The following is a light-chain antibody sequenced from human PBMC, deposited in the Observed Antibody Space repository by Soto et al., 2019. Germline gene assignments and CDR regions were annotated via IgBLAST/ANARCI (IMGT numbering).Light chain of an antibody. CDR3: QHYGSSPST. V-gene: IGKV3-20*01. CDR2: DAS. CDR1: QTVSGSY. Sequence: EIVLTQSAGTLSLSPGERATLSCRASQTVSGSYLAWFQQKPGQAPRLLIYDASTRAAGVPDRFSGSGSGTDFSLTLNRLEPEDFAVYYCQHYGSSPSTFVQGTKVEIK. J-gene: IGKJ1*01.